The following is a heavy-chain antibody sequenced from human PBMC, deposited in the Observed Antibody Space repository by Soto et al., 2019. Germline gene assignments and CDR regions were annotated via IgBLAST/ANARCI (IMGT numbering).Heavy chain of an antibody. CDR3: ARPPYAFGGYI. V-gene: IGHV4-34*01. CDR1: GGSFKGYS. D-gene: IGHD2-15*01. Sequence: QVQLQQWGAGLLKPSENLSLTCAVYGGSFKGYSWTWIRQPPGKGLEWMGEINHSGSTKYNPSLKRRVTISVDTSSNQFSLKLRSVTAADTAVYFCARPPYAFGGYIWGQGTVVTVSS. CDR2: INHSGST. J-gene: IGHJ3*02.